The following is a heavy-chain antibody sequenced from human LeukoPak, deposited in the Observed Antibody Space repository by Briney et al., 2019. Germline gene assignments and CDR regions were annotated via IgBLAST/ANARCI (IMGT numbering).Heavy chain of an antibody. CDR1: GYTFTGYY. CDR3: ARTYDQASHRGDDYFDY. Sequence: ASVKVSCKASGYTFTGYYMHWVRQAPGQGLEWMGWINPNSGGTNYAQKFQGRVTMTRDTSISTAYMELSRLRSDDTAAYYCARTYDQASHRGDDYFDYCGPGILVTVTS. CDR2: INPNSGGT. D-gene: IGHD5-12*01. J-gene: IGHJ4*02. V-gene: IGHV1-2*02.